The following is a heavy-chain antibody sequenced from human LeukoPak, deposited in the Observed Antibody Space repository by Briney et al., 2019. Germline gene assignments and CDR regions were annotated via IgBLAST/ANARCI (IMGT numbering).Heavy chain of an antibody. J-gene: IGHJ4*02. CDR3: ARDFFRGGYYFDY. CDR2: ISSSSRYI. D-gene: IGHD3-10*01. Sequence: GGSLRLSCAASGFTFSSYSMNWVRQAPGKGLERASSISSSSRYIHYADSVKGRFTISRDHAKNPLSLQMNSLRAEDTAVYYCARDFFRGGYYFDYWGQGTLVTVSS. CDR1: GFTFSSYS. V-gene: IGHV3-21*01.